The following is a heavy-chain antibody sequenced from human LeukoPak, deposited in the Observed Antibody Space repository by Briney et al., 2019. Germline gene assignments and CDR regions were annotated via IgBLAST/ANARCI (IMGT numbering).Heavy chain of an antibody. Sequence: GGSLRLSCAASGFTFSSYWMSWVRQAPGKGLEWVSSISGSGSGGSTYYADSVKGRFTISRDNSKNTLYLQMNSLRAEDTAVYYCRGTRYCSGGSCYSAFDIWGQGTMVTVSS. CDR1: GFTFSSYW. J-gene: IGHJ3*02. CDR3: RGTRYCSGGSCYSAFDI. V-gene: IGHV3-23*01. D-gene: IGHD2-15*01. CDR2: ISGSGSGGST.